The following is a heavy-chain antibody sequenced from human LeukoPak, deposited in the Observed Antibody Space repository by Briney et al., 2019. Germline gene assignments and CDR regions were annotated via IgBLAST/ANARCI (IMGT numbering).Heavy chain of an antibody. CDR1: GFTFSSFG. D-gene: IGHD2-8*02. CDR2: IGYTGTNT. J-gene: IGHJ4*02. CDR3: ARDRTGKYYIAY. V-gene: IGHV3-30*02. Sequence: GGSLRLSCAASGFTFSSFGMHWVRQAPGEGLEWVAYIGYTGTNTYYADSVKGRFTISRDNSKNTVHLQMNSLRAADTALYSCARDRTGKYYIAYWGQGTLVTVSS.